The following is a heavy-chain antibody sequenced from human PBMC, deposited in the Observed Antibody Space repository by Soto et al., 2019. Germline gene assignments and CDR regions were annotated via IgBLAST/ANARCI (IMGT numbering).Heavy chain of an antibody. J-gene: IGHJ6*02. V-gene: IGHV1-18*01. D-gene: IGHD5-18*01. CDR1: GYTFTIYG. CDR2: ISAYNGNT. Sequence: QVQRVQSGAEVKKPGASVKVSCKASGYTFTIYGISWVRQAPGQGIERMVWISAYNGNTNYAQKLQGRVTMTTSTSTSTAYMELRSVRSDDTAVYYCARVKYSTTCYCYYGIDVWGQGTTVSVSS. CDR3: ARVKYSTTCYCYYGIDV.